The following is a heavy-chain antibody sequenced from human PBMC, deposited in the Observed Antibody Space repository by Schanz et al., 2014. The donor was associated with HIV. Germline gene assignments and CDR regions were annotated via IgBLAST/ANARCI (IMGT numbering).Heavy chain of an antibody. CDR2: IGGSGGST. D-gene: IGHD6-6*01. Sequence: EVHLLESGGGLVQPGGSLRLSCAASGFTFSTYAMNWVRQAPGKGLEWVSTIGGSGGSTNYADSVKGRFTISRNNSKIPLFLQMNKLRAVDTATYYCARMYVSSSSGSAWFDPWGQGTLVTVSS. V-gene: IGHV3-23*01. J-gene: IGHJ5*02. CDR3: ARMYVSSSSGSAWFDP. CDR1: GFTFSTYA.